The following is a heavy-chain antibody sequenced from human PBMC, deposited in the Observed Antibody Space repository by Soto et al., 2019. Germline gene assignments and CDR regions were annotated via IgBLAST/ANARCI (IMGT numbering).Heavy chain of an antibody. J-gene: IGHJ4*02. CDR2: IYTSGST. CDR1: GGSLSSYY. V-gene: IGHV4-4*07. Sequence: SETLSLTCTVSGGSLSSYYWSWIRQPAGKGLEWIGRIYTSGSTNYNPYIKSRVTMSVDASKNQFSLQLSSVTAADTAVYYCARACSSNSCYDVFDYWGQGTLVTVSS. CDR3: ARACSSNSCYDVFDY. D-gene: IGHD2-2*01.